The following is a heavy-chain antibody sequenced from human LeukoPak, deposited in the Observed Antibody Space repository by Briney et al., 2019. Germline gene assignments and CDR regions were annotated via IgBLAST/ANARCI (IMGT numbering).Heavy chain of an antibody. CDR2: ISGSGGST. CDR1: GFTFSSYA. Sequence: GGSLRLSCAASGFTFSSYAMSWVRQAPGKGLEWVSAISGSGGSTYYADSVKGRFTISRDNSKNTLYLQMNSLRAEDTAVYYSAKDTIKWGSYRYFDYWGQGTLVTVSS. D-gene: IGHD3-16*02. J-gene: IGHJ4*02. V-gene: IGHV3-23*01. CDR3: AKDTIKWGSYRYFDY.